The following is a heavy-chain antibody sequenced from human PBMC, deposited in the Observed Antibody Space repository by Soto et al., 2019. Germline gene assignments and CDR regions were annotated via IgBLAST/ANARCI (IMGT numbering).Heavy chain of an antibody. CDR1: GFTFSSYS. CDR2: ISSSSSSTI. D-gene: IGHD3-22*01. J-gene: IGHJ5*02. V-gene: IGHV3-48*02. Sequence: EVQLVESGGGLVQPGGSLRLSCAASGFTFSSYSMNWVRQAPGKGLEWVSYISSSSSSTIYYADSVKGRFTISRDNAKNSLYPQMNSLRDEDTAVYYCARGADYDSSGIRLNWFDPWGQGTLVTVSS. CDR3: ARGADYDSSGIRLNWFDP.